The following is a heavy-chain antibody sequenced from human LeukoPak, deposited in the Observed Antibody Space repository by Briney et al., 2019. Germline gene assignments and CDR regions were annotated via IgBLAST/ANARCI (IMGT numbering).Heavy chain of an antibody. Sequence: GGSLRLSCAASGFTFSSYGMSWVRQAPGKGLEWVSAISGSGGSTYYADSVKGRFTISRDNSKNTLYLQMNSLRAEDTAVYYCAKVRDYYYYMDVWGKGTTVTISS. CDR2: ISGSGGST. V-gene: IGHV3-23*01. CDR3: AKVRDYYYYMDV. J-gene: IGHJ6*03. CDR1: GFTFSSYG.